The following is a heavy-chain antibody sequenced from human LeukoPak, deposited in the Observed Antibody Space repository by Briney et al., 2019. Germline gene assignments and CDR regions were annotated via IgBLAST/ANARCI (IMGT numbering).Heavy chain of an antibody. D-gene: IGHD5-18*01. J-gene: IGHJ4*02. CDR3: ARPRKSDTAMVTFDY. CDR2: IGTAGDT. CDR1: GFTFSSYD. V-gene: IGHV3-13*03. Sequence: LAGGSLRLSCAACGFTFSSYDMHWVRQATGKGLEWVSAIGTAGDTYYPGSVKGQFTISRENAKNSLYLQMNSLRAGDTAVYYCARPRKSDTAMVTFDYWGQGTLVTVSS.